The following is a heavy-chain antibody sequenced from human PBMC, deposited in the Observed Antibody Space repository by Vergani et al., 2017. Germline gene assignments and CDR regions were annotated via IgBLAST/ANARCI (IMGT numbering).Heavy chain of an antibody. Sequence: QMQLVQSGPEVKKPGTSVKVSCNASGFTFTSSAIQWVRQARGQRLEWIGWIVVGSGNTNYAQKFQERVTITRDMSTSTAYMELSSLRSEDTAVYYCAADSGMATITGWYFDLWGRGTLVTVSS. D-gene: IGHD5-24*01. V-gene: IGHV1-58*02. CDR1: GFTFTSSA. CDR3: AADSGMATITGWYFDL. CDR2: IVVGSGNT. J-gene: IGHJ2*01.